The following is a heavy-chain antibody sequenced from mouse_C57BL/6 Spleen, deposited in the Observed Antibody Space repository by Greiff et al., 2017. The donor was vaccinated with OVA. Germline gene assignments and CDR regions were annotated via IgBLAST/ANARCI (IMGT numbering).Heavy chain of an antibody. Sequence: QVQLKQSGPELVKPGASVKISCKASGYAFSSSWMNWVKQRPGKGLEWIGRIYPGDGDTNYPGKFKGQATLTAEKSSSTDYMQHSSLTAENSAVYVGAREGYGSSYVDYWYFDVWGTGTTVTVSS. CDR3: AREGYGSSYVDYWYFDV. D-gene: IGHD1-1*01. CDR2: IYPGDGDT. V-gene: IGHV1-82*01. CDR1: GYAFSSSW. J-gene: IGHJ1*03.